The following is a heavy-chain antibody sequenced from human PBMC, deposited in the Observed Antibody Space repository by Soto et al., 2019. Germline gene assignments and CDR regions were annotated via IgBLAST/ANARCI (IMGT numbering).Heavy chain of an antibody. V-gene: IGHV1-69*13. Sequence: SVKVSCKASGGTFSSYAISWVRQAPGQGLEWMGGIIPIFGTANYAQKFQGRVTITADESTSTAYMELSSLRPDDTAVHYCTKPRSSLQWPPFDPWGHGTQVTVSS. CDR2: IIPIFGTA. CDR3: TKPRSSLQWPPFDP. D-gene: IGHD6-19*01. J-gene: IGHJ5*02. CDR1: GGTFSSYA.